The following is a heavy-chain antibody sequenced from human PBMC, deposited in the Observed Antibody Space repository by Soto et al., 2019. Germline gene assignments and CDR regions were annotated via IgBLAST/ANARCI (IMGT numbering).Heavy chain of an antibody. Sequence: QVQLVQSGAEVKKPGASVKVSCKASGYTFTSYDINWVRQATGQGLEWMGWMNPNSGNTGYAQKFQGRVTMTRNTPISTADMELRSLGGEDTPVYYWAAGGANINYRGQRTMVTVSS. V-gene: IGHV1-8*01. CDR3: AAGGANINY. CDR1: GYTFTSYD. CDR2: MNPNSGNT. D-gene: IGHD1-26*01. J-gene: IGHJ4*02.